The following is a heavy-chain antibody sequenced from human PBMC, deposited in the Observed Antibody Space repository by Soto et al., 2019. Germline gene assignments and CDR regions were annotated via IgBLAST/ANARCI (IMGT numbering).Heavy chain of an antibody. V-gene: IGHV2-5*02. D-gene: IGHD1-26*01. CDR2: IYWDDDK. CDR1: GFSLSTSGVG. J-gene: IGHJ5*02. CDR3: AHSRIVGARSTWFDP. Sequence: QITLKESGSTLVKPTQTLTLTCTFSGFSLSTSGVGVGWIRQPPGKALEWLALIYWDDDKRYSPSLKSRLTITKDTSKNQVVLTMTTMDPVDTATYYCAHSRIVGARSTWFDPWGQGTLVTVSS.